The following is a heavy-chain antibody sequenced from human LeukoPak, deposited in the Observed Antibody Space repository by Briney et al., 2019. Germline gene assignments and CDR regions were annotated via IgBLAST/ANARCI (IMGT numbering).Heavy chain of an antibody. V-gene: IGHV3-7*01. J-gene: IGHJ4*02. CDR1: EFTFSRYW. Sequence: GGSLRLSCAASEFTFSRYWMTWVRQAPGKGLEWVANIKEDGSEKYYVDSVKGRFTTSRDSAKNSLYLQMSSLRAEDTAVYYCAKPDCTSTSCYTLDSWGQGTLVTVSS. D-gene: IGHD2-2*02. CDR2: IKEDGSEK. CDR3: AKPDCTSTSCYTLDS.